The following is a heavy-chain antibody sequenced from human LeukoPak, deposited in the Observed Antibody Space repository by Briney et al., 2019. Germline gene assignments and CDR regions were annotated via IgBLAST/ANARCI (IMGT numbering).Heavy chain of an antibody. V-gene: IGHV4-38-2*02. CDR2: IYHSGST. CDR3: ARYCSSTSCYKGGFDY. D-gene: IGHD2-2*02. Sequence: SETPSLTCTVSGYSISSGYYWGWIRQPPGKGLEWIGSIYHSGSTYYNPSLKSRVTISVDTSKNQFSLKLSSVTAADTAVYYCARYCSSTSCYKGGFDYWGQGTLVTVSS. J-gene: IGHJ4*02. CDR1: GYSISSGYY.